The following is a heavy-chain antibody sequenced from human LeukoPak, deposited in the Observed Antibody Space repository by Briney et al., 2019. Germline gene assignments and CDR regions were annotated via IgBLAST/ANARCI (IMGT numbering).Heavy chain of an antibody. CDR1: GYTFTGYY. V-gene: IGHV1-2*02. CDR3: ARDNSVGDNAWWFDP. Sequence: ASVKVSCKASGYTFTGYYMHWVRQAPGQGLEWMGWINPNSGGTNYAQKFQGRVTMTRDMSTSTDYMELSNLRSEDTAIYYCARDNSVGDNAWWFDPWGQGTLVTVSS. D-gene: IGHD1-26*01. CDR2: INPNSGGT. J-gene: IGHJ5*02.